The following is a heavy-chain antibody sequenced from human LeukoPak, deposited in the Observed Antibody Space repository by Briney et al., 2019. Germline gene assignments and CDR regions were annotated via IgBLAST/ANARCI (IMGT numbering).Heavy chain of an antibody. Sequence: KPSETLSLTCTVSGGSISSYYWSWIRQPAGKGLEWIGRIYSSGSTNYNPSLKSRVTMSVDTSKNQFSLKLSSVTAADTAVCYCARGQYHLLYWYFDLWGRGTLVTVSS. CDR2: IYSSGST. CDR1: GGSISSYY. D-gene: IGHD2-2*01. CDR3: ARGQYHLLYWYFDL. V-gene: IGHV4-4*07. J-gene: IGHJ2*01.